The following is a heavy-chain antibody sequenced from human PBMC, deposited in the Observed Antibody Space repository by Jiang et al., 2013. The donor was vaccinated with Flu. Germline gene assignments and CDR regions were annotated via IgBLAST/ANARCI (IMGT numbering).Heavy chain of an antibody. D-gene: IGHD3-3*01. CDR2: IDWDDDK. Sequence: KPTQTLTLTCTFSGFSLSTSGMCVSWIRQPPGKALEWLALIDWDDDKYYSTSLKTRLTISKDTSKNQVVLTMTNMDPVDTATYYCARISGRNDFWSGYAHPNPKMDVWGKGTTVTVSS. J-gene: IGHJ6*04. CDR1: GFSLSTSGMC. V-gene: IGHV2-70*01. CDR3: ARISGRNDFWSGYAHPNPKMDV.